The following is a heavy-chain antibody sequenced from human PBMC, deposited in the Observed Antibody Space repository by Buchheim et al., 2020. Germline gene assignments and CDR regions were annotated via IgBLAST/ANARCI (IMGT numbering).Heavy chain of an antibody. J-gene: IGHJ5*02. D-gene: IGHD2-2*01. V-gene: IGHV5-51*01. CDR2: IYPSDSDT. Sequence: EVQLVQSGAEVKKPGESLKISCKGSGYSFTNYWIGWVRQMPGKGLEWMGIIYPSDSDTIYSPSFRGQVAISADKSISTAYPQWSSLKASDTAMYYCARQYCSSNSCLSTYWFDPWGQGTL. CDR3: ARQYCSSNSCLSTYWFDP. CDR1: GYSFTNYW.